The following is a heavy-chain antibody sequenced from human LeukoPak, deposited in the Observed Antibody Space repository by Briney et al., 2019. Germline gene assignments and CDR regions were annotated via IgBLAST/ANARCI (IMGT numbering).Heavy chain of an antibody. J-gene: IGHJ4*02. D-gene: IGHD3-22*01. V-gene: IGHV3-66*01. CDR3: ARDHGGYYDSSGYYSREGYFDY. Sequence: PGRSLRLSCAASGFTVSSNYMSWVRQAPGKWLEWVSVIYSGGSTYYADSVKGRFTISRENSKNTLYLQMNSLRAEDTAVYYCARDHGGYYDSSGYYSREGYFDYWGQGTLVTVSS. CDR2: IYSGGST. CDR1: GFTVSSNY.